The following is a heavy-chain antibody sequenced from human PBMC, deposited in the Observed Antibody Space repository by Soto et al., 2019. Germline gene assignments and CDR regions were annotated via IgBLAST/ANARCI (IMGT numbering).Heavy chain of an antibody. J-gene: IGHJ5*02. CDR3: ARAMIVVDLNWFDP. V-gene: IGHV1-18*01. CDR1: GYTFTSYG. D-gene: IGHD3-22*01. CDR2: ISAYNGNT. Sequence: ASVKVSCKASGYTFTSYGISWVRQAPGQGLEWMGWISAYNGNTNYAQKLQGRVTMTTDTSTSTAYMELRSLRSDDTAVYYCARAMIVVDLNWFDPWGQGTLVTVSS.